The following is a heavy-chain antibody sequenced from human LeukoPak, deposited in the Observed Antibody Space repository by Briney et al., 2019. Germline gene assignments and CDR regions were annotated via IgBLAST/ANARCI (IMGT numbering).Heavy chain of an antibody. Sequence: ASVKVSCKASGYTFTSYDINWVRQATGQGLEGMGWMNPNSGNTGYAQKFQGRVTMTRNTSISTAYMELSSLRSEDTAVYYCARGTSLLVTATTFDYWGQGTLVTVSS. CDR3: ARGTSLLVTATTFDY. V-gene: IGHV1-8*01. J-gene: IGHJ4*02. D-gene: IGHD2-21*02. CDR2: MNPNSGNT. CDR1: GYTFTSYD.